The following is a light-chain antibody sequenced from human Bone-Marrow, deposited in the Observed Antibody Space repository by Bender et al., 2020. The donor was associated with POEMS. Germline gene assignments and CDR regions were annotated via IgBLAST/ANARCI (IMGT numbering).Light chain of an antibody. CDR1: NIGSKS. J-gene: IGLJ2*01. CDR2: DDS. Sequence: SYALTQLPSVSVAPGKSARITCGGNNIGSKSVHWYQHKPCQAPVLVVYDDSDRHSGNPERFCDSESGSTATLTISRVEAGDEADYYCQVWDNNTEVFDGGTKLAVL. CDR3: QVWDNNTEV. V-gene: IGLV3-21*03.